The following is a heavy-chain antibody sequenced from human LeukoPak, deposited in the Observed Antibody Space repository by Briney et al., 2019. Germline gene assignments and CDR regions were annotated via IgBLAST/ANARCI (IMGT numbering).Heavy chain of an antibody. V-gene: IGHV1-2*02. Sequence: ASVKVSCKASGYTFTGYYMHWVRQAPGQGLEWMGWINPNSGGTNYARKFQGRVTMTRDTSISTAYMELSRLRSDDTAVYYCARGLLEWLFIGPRGSQRPHNWFDPWGQGTLVTVSS. CDR2: INPNSGGT. D-gene: IGHD3-3*01. CDR1: GYTFTGYY. CDR3: ARGLLEWLFIGPRGSQRPHNWFDP. J-gene: IGHJ5*02.